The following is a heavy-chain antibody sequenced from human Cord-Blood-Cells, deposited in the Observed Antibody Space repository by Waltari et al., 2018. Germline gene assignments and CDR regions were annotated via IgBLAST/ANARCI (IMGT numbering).Heavy chain of an antibody. CDR2: INHSGST. D-gene: IGHD7-27*01. J-gene: IGHJ4*02. CDR1: GGSFSGYY. CDR3: ARGNWGYFDY. Sequence: LLKPSETLSLTCAVYGGSFSGYYWSWIRQPPGKGLEWIGEINHSGSTNYNPSLKSRVTISVDTSKNQFSLKLSSVTAADTAVYYCARGNWGYFDYWGQGTLVTVSS. V-gene: IGHV4-34*01.